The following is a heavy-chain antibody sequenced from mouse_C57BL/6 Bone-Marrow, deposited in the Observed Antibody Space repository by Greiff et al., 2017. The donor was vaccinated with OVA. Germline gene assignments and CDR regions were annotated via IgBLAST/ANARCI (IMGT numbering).Heavy chain of an antibody. CDR2: IDPENGDT. D-gene: IGHD1-1*01. J-gene: IGHJ2*01. V-gene: IGHV14-4*01. CDR3: TVYYYGSSPLDY. Sequence: EVKVVESGAELVRPGASVKLSCTASGFNIKDDYMHWVKQRPEQGLEWIGWIDPENGDTEYASKFQGKATITADTSSNTAYLQLSSLTSEDTAVYYCTVYYYGSSPLDYWGQGTTLTVSS. CDR1: GFNIKDDY.